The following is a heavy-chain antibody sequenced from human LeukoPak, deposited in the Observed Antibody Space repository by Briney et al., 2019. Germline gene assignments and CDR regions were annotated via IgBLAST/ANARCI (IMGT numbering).Heavy chain of an antibody. Sequence: PGGSLRLSCAASGFTFSSYGMSWVRQAPGEGLEWVSAISDSGGSTYYTDSVKGRFTISRDNSRNTMYLQMNSLRAEDAAVYYCAKAPVTSCRGAFCYPFDSWGQGTLVTVSS. CDR2: ISDSGGST. J-gene: IGHJ4*02. D-gene: IGHD2-15*01. CDR3: AKAPVTSCRGAFCYPFDS. CDR1: GFTFSSYG. V-gene: IGHV3-23*01.